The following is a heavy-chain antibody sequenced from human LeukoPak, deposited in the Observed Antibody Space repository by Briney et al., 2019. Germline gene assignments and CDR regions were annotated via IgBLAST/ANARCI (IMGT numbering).Heavy chain of an antibody. J-gene: IGHJ4*02. CDR1: GFTFSSYA. CDR3: AGGEWWLFPPFDY. V-gene: IGHV3-30-3*01. Sequence: GGSLRLSCAASGFTFSSYAMHWVRQAPGKGLEWVAVISYDGSNKYYADSVKGRFTISRDNSKNTLYLQMNSLRAEDTAVYYCAGGEWWLFPPFDYWGQGTLVTVSS. CDR2: ISYDGSNK. D-gene: IGHD3-22*01.